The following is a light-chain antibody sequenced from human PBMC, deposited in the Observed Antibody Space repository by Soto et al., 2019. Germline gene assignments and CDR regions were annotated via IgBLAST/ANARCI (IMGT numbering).Light chain of an antibody. CDR3: QQRSNWLT. J-gene: IGKJ4*01. CDR2: DAS. V-gene: IGKV3-11*01. Sequence: EIVLTQSSATLSLSPGERVTLSCRASQSVGRYIAWYQHKPGQAPRLLIYDASNRATGIPARFSGSGSGTDFTLTISSLEPEDFADYYCQQRSNWLTFGGGTKVEIK. CDR1: QSVGRY.